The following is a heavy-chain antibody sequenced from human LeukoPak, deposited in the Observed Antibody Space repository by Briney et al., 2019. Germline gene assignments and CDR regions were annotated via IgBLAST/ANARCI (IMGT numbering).Heavy chain of an antibody. CDR1: GGSISSYC. V-gene: IGHV4-59*01. J-gene: IGHJ6*03. CDR2: IYYSGGT. D-gene: IGHD3-3*01. Sequence: PSETLSLTCLVAGGSISSYCWSWIRQPPGKGLEWVGYIYYSGGTNYNPSLKRGVPISVDTPKTQSSLKLSSVTAATTAVYYFRRDFAPYYDFWSGYYRGYYMDVWGTRAPVTLSS. CDR3: RRDFAPYYDFWSGYYRGYYMDV.